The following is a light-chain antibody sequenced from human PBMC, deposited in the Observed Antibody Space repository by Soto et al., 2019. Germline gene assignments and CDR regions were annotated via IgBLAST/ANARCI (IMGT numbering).Light chain of an antibody. CDR2: DVQ. Sequence: QSALTQPRSVSGSPGQSVTISCTGTSSDVGGYNYVSWYQQHPGRAPRVMIYDVQTRPSGVPDRFSGSMSGNTASLTISELQAEDEADYYCCSYAGDYTFVFGTGTKLTVL. CDR1: SSDVGGYNY. V-gene: IGLV2-11*01. CDR3: CSYAGDYTFV. J-gene: IGLJ1*01.